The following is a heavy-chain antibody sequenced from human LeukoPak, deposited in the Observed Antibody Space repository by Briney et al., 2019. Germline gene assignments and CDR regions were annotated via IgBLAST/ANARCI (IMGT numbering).Heavy chain of an antibody. D-gene: IGHD2-2*03. CDR1: GGSISSYY. CDR2: IYYSEST. Sequence: SETLSLTCTVSGGSISSYYWSWIRQPPGKGLEWIGYIYYSESTNYNPSLKSRVTISVDTSKNQFSLKLSSVTAADTAVYYCARGRKQWIYWGQGTLVTVSS. CDR3: ARGRKQWIY. J-gene: IGHJ4*02. V-gene: IGHV4-59*01.